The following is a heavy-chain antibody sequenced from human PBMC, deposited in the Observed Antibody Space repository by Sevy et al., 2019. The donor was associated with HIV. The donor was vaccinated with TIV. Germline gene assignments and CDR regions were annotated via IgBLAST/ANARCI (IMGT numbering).Heavy chain of an antibody. Sequence: GGSLRLSCAASGFTFSSYSMSWVRQAPGKGLEWVSSISSSSSFVYYADSVKGRFTISRDNAKNLLYLQMNSLRAEDMAVYFCARPRTRGYWGQGTLVTVSS. J-gene: IGHJ4*02. V-gene: IGHV3-21*01. CDR1: GFTFSSYS. CDR2: ISSSSSFV. CDR3: ARPRTRGY. D-gene: IGHD3-10*01.